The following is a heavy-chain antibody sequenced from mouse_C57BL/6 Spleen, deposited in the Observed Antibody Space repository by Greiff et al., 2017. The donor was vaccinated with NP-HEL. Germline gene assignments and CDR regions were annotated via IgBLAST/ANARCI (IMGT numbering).Heavy chain of an antibody. CDR1: GFTFSDYY. D-gene: IGHD2-3*01. V-gene: IGHV5-16*01. Sequence: EVKLVESEGGLVQPGSSMKLSCTASGFTFSDYYMAWVRQVPEKGLEWVANINYDGSSTYYLDSLKSRFIISRDNAKNILYLQMSSLKSEDTATYYCARVVYDGYPWFAYWGQGTLVTVSA. J-gene: IGHJ3*01. CDR2: INYDGSST. CDR3: ARVVYDGYPWFAY.